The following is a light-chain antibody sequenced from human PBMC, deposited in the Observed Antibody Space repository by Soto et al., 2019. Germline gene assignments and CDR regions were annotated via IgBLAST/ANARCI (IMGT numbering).Light chain of an antibody. CDR3: QHYSSYSEA. V-gene: IGKV1-5*03. Sequence: THMTQSPSIIPRPVGDSVRIHLLASLSISSWLGWYQQQQGKATQLLIYKASTLKSGVQSSVSSSGYGTESPLTISRLQPDDFATYYYQHYSSYSEAFGQGTKVDIK. CDR2: KAS. CDR1: LSISSW. J-gene: IGKJ1*01.